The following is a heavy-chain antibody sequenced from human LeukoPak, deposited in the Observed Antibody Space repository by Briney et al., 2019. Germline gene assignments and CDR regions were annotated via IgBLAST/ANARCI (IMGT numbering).Heavy chain of an antibody. J-gene: IGHJ4*02. CDR1: VYTFTDYY. Sequence: GASVKVSCKSSVYTFTDYYILWVRQAPGQGLEWMGWINPNSGGTNYAQKFQCRVTMTRDTSISTAYMELSRLISDDTAVYYCARDRDWGQDYWGQGTLVTVSS. V-gene: IGHV1-2*02. D-gene: IGHD7-27*01. CDR3: ARDRDWGQDY. CDR2: INPNSGGT.